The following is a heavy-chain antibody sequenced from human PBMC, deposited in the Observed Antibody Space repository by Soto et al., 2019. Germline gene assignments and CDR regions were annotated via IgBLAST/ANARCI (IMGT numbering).Heavy chain of an antibody. Sequence: QVQLVQSGAEVKKPGASVKVSCKASGYTFTSYGISWVRQAPGQGLEWMGWISDYNGNTNYAQKLQGRVTMTTYTSTSTAYMELRSLRSDDTAVYYCARAETGRSGPTDLNWFDPWGQGTLVTVSS. CDR2: ISDYNGNT. D-gene: IGHD3-10*01. CDR3: ARAETGRSGPTDLNWFDP. V-gene: IGHV1-18*01. J-gene: IGHJ5*02. CDR1: GYTFTSYG.